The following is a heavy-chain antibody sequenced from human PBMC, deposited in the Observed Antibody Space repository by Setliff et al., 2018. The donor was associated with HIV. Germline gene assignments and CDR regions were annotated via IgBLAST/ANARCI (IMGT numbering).Heavy chain of an antibody. CDR2: IYTSGST. J-gene: IGHJ5*02. V-gene: IGHV4-4*07. Sequence: PSETLSLTCTVSDVSISAYYWSWIRQPAGKGLEWIGRIYTSGSTNYNPSLKSRLSMSIDTSKNHFSLRLTSVTAADTAVYYCARDLPELTGRSFDPWGQGIQVTVSS. D-gene: IGHD7-27*01. CDR3: ARDLPELTGRSFDP. CDR1: DVSISAYY.